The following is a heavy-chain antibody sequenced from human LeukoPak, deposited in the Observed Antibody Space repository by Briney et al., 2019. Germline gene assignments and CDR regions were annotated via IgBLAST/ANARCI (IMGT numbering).Heavy chain of an antibody. V-gene: IGHV3-48*01. CDR3: AREGYYYGSGSTC. Sequence: GGSLRLSCAASGFTFSSYSMNWVRQAPGKGLEWVSYISSSSSTIYYADSVKGRFTISRDNAKNSLYLQMNSLRAEDTAVYYCAREGYYYGSGSTCWGQGTLVTVSS. CDR1: GFTFSSYS. CDR2: ISSSSSTI. J-gene: IGHJ4*02. D-gene: IGHD3-10*01.